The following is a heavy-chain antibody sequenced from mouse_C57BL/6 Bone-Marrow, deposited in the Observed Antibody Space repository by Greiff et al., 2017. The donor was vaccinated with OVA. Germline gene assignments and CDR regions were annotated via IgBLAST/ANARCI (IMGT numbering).Heavy chain of an antibody. D-gene: IGHD2-4*01. J-gene: IGHJ3*01. CDR3: ASSYDYDAGAWFAY. Sequence: VQLQQSGAELVKPGALVKISCKASGYTFTDYYINWVKQRPGQGLEWIGKIGPGSGSTYYNEKFKGKATLTADKSSSTAYMQLSSLTSEDSAVYFCASSYDYDAGAWFAYWGQGTLVTVSA. CDR2: IGPGSGST. V-gene: IGHV1-77*01. CDR1: GYTFTDYY.